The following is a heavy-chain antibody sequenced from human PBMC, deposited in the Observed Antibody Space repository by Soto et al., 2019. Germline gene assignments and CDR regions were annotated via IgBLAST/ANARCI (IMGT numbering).Heavy chain of an antibody. CDR1: GGSFSDYD. D-gene: IGHD6-13*01. J-gene: IGHJ6*02. CDR3: ARGRGGYSPFNYGMDV. V-gene: IGHV4-34*01. Sequence: SETLSLTCAVYGGSFSDYDWNWIRQAPGKGLEWIGEIDHGGSPNYNPSLKRRVTMSVDTSKSQFSLKMRFLTSADMAMYYCARGRGGYSPFNYGMDVWGHGTTVTVSS. CDR2: IDHGGSP.